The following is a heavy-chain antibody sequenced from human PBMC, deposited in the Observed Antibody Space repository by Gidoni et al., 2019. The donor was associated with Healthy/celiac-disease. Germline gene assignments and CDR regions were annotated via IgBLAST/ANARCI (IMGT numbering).Heavy chain of an antibody. CDR3: ARGGVGRLRYFAQLDP. CDR1: GGSFSGYY. V-gene: IGHV4-34*01. Sequence: QVQLQQLGAGLLQPSETLSLTSAVYGGSFSGYYWSWIRQPPGKGLEWIGEINHSGSTNYNPSLKSRVTISVDTSKNQFSLKLSSVTAADTAVYYCARGGVGRLRYFAQLDPWGQGTLVTVSS. D-gene: IGHD3-9*01. CDR2: INHSGST. J-gene: IGHJ5*02.